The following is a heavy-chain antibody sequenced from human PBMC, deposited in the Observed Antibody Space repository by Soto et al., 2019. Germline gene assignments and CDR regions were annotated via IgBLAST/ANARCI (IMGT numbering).Heavy chain of an antibody. Sequence: QVQLQESGPGLVKPSQTLSLTCTVSGGSISSGGYYWSWIRQHPVKGLGWIGYIYYSGSTYYHPSLKSRVTIPVDTSKNQVSLNLSAVTAADTALYYCARENRPLRTSDDYGDYGWNWFDPWGQGTLVPVSS. CDR1: GGSISSGGYY. V-gene: IGHV4-31*03. CDR3: ARENRPLRTSDDYGDYGWNWFDP. D-gene: IGHD4-17*01. J-gene: IGHJ5*02. CDR2: IYYSGST.